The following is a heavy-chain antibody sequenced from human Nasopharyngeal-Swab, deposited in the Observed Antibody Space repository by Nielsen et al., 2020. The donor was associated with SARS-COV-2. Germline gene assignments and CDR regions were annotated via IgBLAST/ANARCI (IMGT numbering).Heavy chain of an antibody. Sequence: ASVKVSCKASGYTFTSYDINWVRQATGQGLEWMGWMNPNSGNTGYAQKFQGRVTMTRNTSISTAYMELSSLRSEDTAVYYCARGPLRYYDILTGYYMGYYCYYMDVWGKGTTVTVSS. CDR3: ARGPLRYYDILTGYYMGYYCYYMDV. CDR1: GYTFTSYD. V-gene: IGHV1-8*01. D-gene: IGHD3-9*01. J-gene: IGHJ6*03. CDR2: MNPNSGNT.